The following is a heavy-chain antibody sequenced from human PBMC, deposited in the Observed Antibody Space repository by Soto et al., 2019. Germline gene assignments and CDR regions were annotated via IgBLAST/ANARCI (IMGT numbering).Heavy chain of an antibody. Sequence: SKTLSLTCMVSGGSISSGGYYWSWIRQHPGKGLEWIGYIYYSGSTYYNPSLKSRATISVDTSKNQFSLKLSSVTAADTAVYYCARGPRLGATPYWGQGTLVIVSS. CDR2: IYYSGST. CDR1: GGSISSGGYY. CDR3: ARGPRLGATPY. V-gene: IGHV4-31*03. J-gene: IGHJ4*02. D-gene: IGHD1-26*01.